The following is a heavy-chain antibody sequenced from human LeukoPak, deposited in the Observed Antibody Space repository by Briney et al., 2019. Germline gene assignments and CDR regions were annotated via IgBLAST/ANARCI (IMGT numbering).Heavy chain of an antibody. CDR3: ATPDTRGGWYYFDY. V-gene: IGHV4-34*01. J-gene: IGHJ4*02. Sequence: SETLSLTCAVYGGSFSGYYWSWIRQPPGKGLEWIGEINHSGSTNYNPSIKSRVTISVDTSKNQFSLKLSSVTAADTAVYYCATPDTRGGWYYFDYWGQGTLVTVSS. CDR1: GGSFSGYY. D-gene: IGHD6-19*01. CDR2: INHSGST.